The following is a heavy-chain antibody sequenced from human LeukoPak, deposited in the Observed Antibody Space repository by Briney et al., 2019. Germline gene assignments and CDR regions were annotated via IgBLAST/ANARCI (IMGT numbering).Heavy chain of an antibody. CDR1: GFTVSSNY. D-gene: IGHD5-18*01. V-gene: IGHV3-53*01. CDR2: IYTGGST. J-gene: IGHJ4*02. Sequence: PGGSLRLSCAVSGFTVSSNYMSWVRQAPGKGLEWVAVIYTGGSTYYADSVKGRFTISRDNSKNTLYLQMNSLRAEDTAVYYCAKALIQLWAFDYWGQGTLVTVSS. CDR3: AKALIQLWAFDY.